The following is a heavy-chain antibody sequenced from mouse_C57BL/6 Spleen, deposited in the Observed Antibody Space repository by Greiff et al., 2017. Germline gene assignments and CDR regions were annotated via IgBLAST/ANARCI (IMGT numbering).Heavy chain of an antibody. CDR1: GYTFTSYW. CDR2: IDPSDSET. J-gene: IGHJ3*01. Sequence: QVQLQQPGAELVRPGSSVKLSCKASGYTFTSYWMHWVKQRPIQGLEWIGNIDPSDSETHYNQKFKDKATLTVDKSSSTAYMQLSSLTSEDSAVYYCARDYYSNYLFAYWGQGTLVTVSA. D-gene: IGHD2-5*01. CDR3: ARDYYSNYLFAY. V-gene: IGHV1-52*01.